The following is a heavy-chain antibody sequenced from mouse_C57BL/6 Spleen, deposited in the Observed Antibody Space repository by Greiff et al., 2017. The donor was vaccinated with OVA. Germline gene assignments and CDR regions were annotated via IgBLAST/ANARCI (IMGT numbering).Heavy chain of an antibody. V-gene: IGHV1-82*01. CDR1: GYAFSSSW. J-gene: IGHJ4*01. D-gene: IGHD1-1*01. CDR3: ANYYGSFYAMDY. Sequence: VQLVESGPELVKPGASVKISCKASGYAFSSSWMNWVKQRPGKGLEWIGRLYPGDGDTNYNGKFKGKATLTADKSSSTAYMQLSSLTSEDSAVYFCANYYGSFYAMDYWGQGTSVTVSS. CDR2: LYPGDGDT.